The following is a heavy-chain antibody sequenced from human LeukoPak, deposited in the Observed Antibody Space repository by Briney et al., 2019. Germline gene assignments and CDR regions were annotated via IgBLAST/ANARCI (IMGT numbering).Heavy chain of an antibody. Sequence: GGSLRLSCAASGFTFSSYAMSWVRQAPGKGLEWVSSISDNGGSTYSADSVKGRFTISRDNARNSLFLQMNSLRAEDTAIYYCASDEGNYFDYWGQGTLVTVSS. CDR2: ISDNGGST. CDR3: ASDEGNYFDY. CDR1: GFTFSSYA. V-gene: IGHV3-23*01. J-gene: IGHJ4*02.